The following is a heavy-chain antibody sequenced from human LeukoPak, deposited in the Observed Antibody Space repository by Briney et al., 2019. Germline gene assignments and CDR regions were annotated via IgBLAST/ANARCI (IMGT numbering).Heavy chain of an antibody. J-gene: IGHJ4*02. CDR1: GGSFSGYY. V-gene: IGHV4-34*01. Sequence: SETLSLTCAVYGGSFSGYYWSWIRQPPGKGLEWIGEINHSGSTNYNPSLKSRVTISVDTSKNQFSLKLSSVTAADTAVYYCVRGRGSGGLIAARTIDYWGQGTLVTVSS. CDR3: VRGRGSGGLIAARTIDY. CDR2: INHSGST. D-gene: IGHD6-6*01.